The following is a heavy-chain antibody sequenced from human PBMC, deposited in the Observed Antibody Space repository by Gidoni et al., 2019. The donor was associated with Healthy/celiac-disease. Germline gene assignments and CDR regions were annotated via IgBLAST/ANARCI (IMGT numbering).Heavy chain of an antibody. Sequence: PGASVKVSCKASGYTFTSYAIHWVRQAPGQRLEWMGWINAGNGNTKHSQSFQGRVTITRDTSASTAYMALSSLRSEDTAVYYCARVGAKFTVATHGFDIWGQGTMVTVSS. CDR1: GYTFTSYA. CDR3: ARVGAKFTVATHGFDI. J-gene: IGHJ3*02. V-gene: IGHV1-3*01. D-gene: IGHD4-17*01. CDR2: INAGNGNT.